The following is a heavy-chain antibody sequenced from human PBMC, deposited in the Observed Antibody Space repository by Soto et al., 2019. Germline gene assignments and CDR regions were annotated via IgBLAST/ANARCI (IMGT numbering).Heavy chain of an antibody. CDR1: GGSISSGDYY. CDR2: IYYSGST. D-gene: IGHD3-10*01. V-gene: IGHV4-30-4*01. Sequence: KTSETLSLTCTVSGGSISSGDYYWSWIRQPPGKGLEWIGYIYYSGSTYYNPSLKSRVTISVDTSKNQFSLKLSSVTAADTAVYYCARTSGEPEGNWFDPWGQGTLVTVSS. J-gene: IGHJ5*02. CDR3: ARTSGEPEGNWFDP.